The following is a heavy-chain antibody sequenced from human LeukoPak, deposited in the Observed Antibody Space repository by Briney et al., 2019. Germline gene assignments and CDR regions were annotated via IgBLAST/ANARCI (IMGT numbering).Heavy chain of an antibody. CDR2: IYSGGST. Sequence: GGSLRLSCAASEFSVGSNYMTWVRQAPGKGLEWVSLIYSGGSTYYADSVKGRFTISRDNSKNTLYLQMNSLRAEDTAVYYCARGHCTNGVCYGRYYFDYWGQGTLVTVSS. CDR3: ARGHCTNGVCYGRYYFDY. CDR1: EFSVGSNY. J-gene: IGHJ4*02. V-gene: IGHV3-66*01. D-gene: IGHD2-8*01.